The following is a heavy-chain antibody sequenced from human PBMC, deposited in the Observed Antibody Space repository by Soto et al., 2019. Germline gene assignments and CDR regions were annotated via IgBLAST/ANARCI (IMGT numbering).Heavy chain of an antibody. CDR3: AKGGYPGAYYGGGHFDS. Sequence: QVQVVESGGGVVQPGRSLRLSCAASGFTFTTYAMHWVRQAPGKGLEWVALISYDGSSQYYADSVRGRFTISRDNSKNTVFLQMNSLRSEDTAIYYCAKGGYPGAYYGGGHFDSWGQGTLVTVSS. J-gene: IGHJ4*02. CDR2: ISYDGSSQ. V-gene: IGHV3-30*18. D-gene: IGHD4-17*01. CDR1: GFTFTTYA.